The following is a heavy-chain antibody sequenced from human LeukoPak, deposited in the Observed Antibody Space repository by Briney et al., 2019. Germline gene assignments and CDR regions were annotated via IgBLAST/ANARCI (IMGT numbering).Heavy chain of an antibody. CDR1: GFTFSSYE. Sequence: GESLRLSCAASGFTFSSYEMNWVRQAPGKELQWVANIKQDGSAKYYVDSVKGRFTISRDNAKNSLYLQMNSLRAEDTAVYYCARVEASGYDYGAFDYWGQGTLVTVSS. D-gene: IGHD5-12*01. J-gene: IGHJ4*02. CDR3: ARVEASGYDYGAFDY. CDR2: IKQDGSAK. V-gene: IGHV3-7*01.